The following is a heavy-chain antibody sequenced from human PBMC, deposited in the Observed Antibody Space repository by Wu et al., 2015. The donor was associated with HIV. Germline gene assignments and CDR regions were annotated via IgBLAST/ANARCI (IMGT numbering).Heavy chain of an antibody. CDR1: GYTFTDYD. J-gene: IGHJ5*02. CDR3: AREFHYDTSGYYYRIHNWFDP. CDR2: MNPNSGDT. Sequence: QVQLVQSGAEAKKPGASVKVSCKASGYTFTDYDINWVRQATGQGLEWMGWMNPNSGDTDYAQKFQGRVTMTRDTAISTAYMELSSLRSEDTAVYYCAREFHYDTSGYYYRIHNWFDPWGQGTLVTVSS. V-gene: IGHV1-8*01. D-gene: IGHD3-22*01.